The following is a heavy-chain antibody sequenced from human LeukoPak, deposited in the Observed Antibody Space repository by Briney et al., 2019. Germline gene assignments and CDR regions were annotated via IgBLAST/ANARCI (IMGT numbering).Heavy chain of an antibody. CDR1: GGSFSGYY. D-gene: IGHD6-19*01. J-gene: IGHJ4*02. Sequence: SETLSLTCAVYGGSFSGYYWSWIRQPPGKGLEWIGYIYYSGSTNYNPSLKSRVTISVDTSKNQFSLKLSSVTAADTAVYYCAREASGWYGPLDYWGQGTLVTVSS. CDR2: IYYSGST. CDR3: AREASGWYGPLDY. V-gene: IGHV4-59*01.